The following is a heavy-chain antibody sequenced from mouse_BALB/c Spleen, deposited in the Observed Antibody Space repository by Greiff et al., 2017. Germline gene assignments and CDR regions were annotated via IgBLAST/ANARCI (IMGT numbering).Heavy chain of an antibody. CDR2: ISDGGSYT. CDR3: ARDPYCRYGGFYFDY. D-gene: IGHD2-14*01. J-gene: IGHJ2*01. CDR1: GFTFSDYY. V-gene: IGHV5-4*02. Sequence: EVKLVESGGGLVKPGGSLKLSCAASGFTFSDYYMYWVRQTPEKRLEWVATISDGGSYTYYPDSVKGRFTISRDNAKNNLYLQMSSLKSEDTAMYYCARDPYCRYGGFYFDYWGQGTTLTVSS.